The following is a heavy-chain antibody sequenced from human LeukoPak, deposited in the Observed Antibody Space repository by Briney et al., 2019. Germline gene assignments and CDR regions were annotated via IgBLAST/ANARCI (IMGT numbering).Heavy chain of an antibody. CDR2: SRNKGNSYTT. V-gene: IGHV3-72*01. J-gene: IGHJ4*02. CDR3: VRSIPSGPIFDY. CDR1: GFTFSDHY. D-gene: IGHD6-25*01. Sequence: GGSLRLSCAASGFTFSDHYMDWVRQAPGKGLEWVGRSRNKGNSYTTQYAASVKGRFTISRDDSKNSLYLEMNSLKTEDTAVYYRVRSIPSGPIFDYWGQGTLVTVSS.